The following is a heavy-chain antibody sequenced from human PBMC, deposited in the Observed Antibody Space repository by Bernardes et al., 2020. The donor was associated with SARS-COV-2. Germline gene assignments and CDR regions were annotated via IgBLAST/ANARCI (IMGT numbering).Heavy chain of an antibody. CDR3: ARDPGAAGSGSNTPLTYGMDV. CDR1: GGSISSYY. D-gene: IGHD6-19*01. J-gene: IGHJ6*02. Sequence: SETLSLTCTVSGGSISSYYWSWIRQPPGKGLEWIGYIYYSGSTNYNPSLKSRVTISVDTSKNQFSLKLSSVTAADTAVYYCARDPGAAGSGSNTPLTYGMDVWGQGTTVTVSS. CDR2: IYYSGST. V-gene: IGHV4-59*01.